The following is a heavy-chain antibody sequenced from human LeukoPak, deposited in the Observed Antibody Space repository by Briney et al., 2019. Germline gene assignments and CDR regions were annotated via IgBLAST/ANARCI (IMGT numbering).Heavy chain of an antibody. D-gene: IGHD6-13*01. Sequence: ASVKVSCKASGYTFTDHYMHWLRPAPGQGLEWLGCIKPDSGGTNYAQKFQGRVTMTRDTSISTAYMELSRLTSDDTAVYYCARVGGGAAAVVFDIWGQGTMVTVSS. J-gene: IGHJ3*02. CDR1: GYTFTDHY. V-gene: IGHV1-2*02. CDR2: IKPDSGGT. CDR3: ARVGGGAAAVVFDI.